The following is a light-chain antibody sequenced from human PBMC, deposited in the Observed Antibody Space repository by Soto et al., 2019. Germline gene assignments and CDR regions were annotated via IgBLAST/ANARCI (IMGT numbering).Light chain of an antibody. CDR3: ISYTVSRSYV. Sequence: QSALTQPASVSGSPGQSITISCSGTISDIGTYDHVAWFQQFPGKTPKLVIYSVSDRPSGVSYRFSGSKSGNTASLTISGLQADDEADYYCISYTVSRSYVFGTGTKVTVL. CDR2: SVS. V-gene: IGLV2-14*01. J-gene: IGLJ1*01. CDR1: ISDIGTYDH.